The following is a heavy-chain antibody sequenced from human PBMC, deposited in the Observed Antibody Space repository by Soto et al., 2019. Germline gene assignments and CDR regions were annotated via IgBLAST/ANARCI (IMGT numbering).Heavy chain of an antibody. CDR2: IYYSGST. J-gene: IGHJ4*02. Sequence: QVQLQESGPGLVKPSQTLSLTCTVSGGSISSGDYYWSWIRQPPGKGLEWIGYIYYSGSTYYNPSLMSRVTISVDTSKNQFSLKLSSVTAADTAVYYCARVGELLLFYFDYWGQGTLVTVSS. D-gene: IGHD2-15*01. CDR3: ARVGELLLFYFDY. V-gene: IGHV4-30-4*01. CDR1: GGSISSGDYY.